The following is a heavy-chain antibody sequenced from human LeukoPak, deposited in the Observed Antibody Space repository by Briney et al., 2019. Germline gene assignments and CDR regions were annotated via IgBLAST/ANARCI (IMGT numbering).Heavy chain of an antibody. CDR1: GGSISSGDYY. Sequence: PSETLSLTCTVSGGSISSGDYYWSWIRQPAGKGLEWIGRIYTSGSTNYNPSLKSRVTMSVDTSKNQFSLKLSSVTAADTAVYYCARGDYGGNSRPFDYWGQGTLVTVSS. D-gene: IGHD4-23*01. V-gene: IGHV4-61*02. J-gene: IGHJ4*02. CDR3: ARGDYGGNSRPFDY. CDR2: IYTSGST.